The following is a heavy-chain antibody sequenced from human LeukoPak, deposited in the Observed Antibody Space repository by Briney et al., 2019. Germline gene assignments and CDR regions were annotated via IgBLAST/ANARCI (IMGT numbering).Heavy chain of an antibody. V-gene: IGHV4-4*02. Sequence: SGTLSLTCAVSGGSISNENWWGWVRQPPGKGLEWVGEKYRSGTTNYNPYLKSRVTISTDNSKNQVSLELNSVTAADTAVYFCARLKDFTGKEYYFFDLWGRGTLVTVSS. CDR1: GGSISNENW. J-gene: IGHJ2*01. CDR2: KYRSGTT. CDR3: ARLKDFTGKEYYFFDL. D-gene: IGHD2/OR15-2a*01.